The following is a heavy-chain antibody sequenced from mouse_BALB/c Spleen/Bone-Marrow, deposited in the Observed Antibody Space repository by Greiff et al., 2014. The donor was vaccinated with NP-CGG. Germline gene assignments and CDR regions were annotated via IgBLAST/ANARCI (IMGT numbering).Heavy chain of an antibody. Sequence: EVQLVESGGGLVQPGGSRKLSCAASGFTSSSFGMHWVRQAPEKGLEWVAYISSGSSTIYYADTVMGRFTISRDNPKNTLFLQMTSLRSEDTAMYYCARSGSSSGYFDYWGQGTTLTVSS. CDR3: ARSGSSSGYFDY. D-gene: IGHD1-1*01. CDR2: ISSGSSTI. V-gene: IGHV5-17*02. J-gene: IGHJ2*01. CDR1: GFTSSSFG.